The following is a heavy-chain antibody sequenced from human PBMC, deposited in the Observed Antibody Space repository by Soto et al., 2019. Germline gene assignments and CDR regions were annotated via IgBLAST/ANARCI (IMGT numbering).Heavy chain of an antibody. V-gene: IGHV1-69*01. CDR3: ARGPQDIVVVPAAIPEFDP. CDR1: GGTFSSYA. J-gene: IGHJ5*02. CDR2: IIPIFGTA. D-gene: IGHD2-2*02. Sequence: QAQLVQSGAEVKKPGSSVKVSCKASGGTFSSYAISWVRQAPGQGLEWMGGIIPIFGTANYAQKFQGRVTITADESTSTAYMELSSLRSEDTAVYYCARGPQDIVVVPAAIPEFDPWGQGTLVTVSS.